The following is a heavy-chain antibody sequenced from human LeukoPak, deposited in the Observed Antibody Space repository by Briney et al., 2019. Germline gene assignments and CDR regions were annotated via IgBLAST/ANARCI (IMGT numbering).Heavy chain of an antibody. CDR2: ISYDGSNK. CDR3: VKDLSGAWSFDF. Sequence: PGGSLRLSCAASGFTFSSYGMHWVRQAPGKGLEWVAVISYDGSNKYYADSVKGRFTVSRDNSKNTLYLQTDSLRTEDTAVYYCVKDLSGAWSFDFWGQGTLVTVSS. D-gene: IGHD6-19*01. CDR1: GFTFSSYG. J-gene: IGHJ4*02. V-gene: IGHV3-30*18.